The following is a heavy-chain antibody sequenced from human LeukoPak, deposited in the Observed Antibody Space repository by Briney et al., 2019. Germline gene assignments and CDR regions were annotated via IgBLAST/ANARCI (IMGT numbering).Heavy chain of an antibody. CDR3: ARAARITIFGVVVYYYYYMDV. CDR2: INHSGST. Sequence: PSETLSLTCTVSGDSISSGDYYWSWIRQPPGKGLEWIGEINHSGSTNYNPSLKSRVTISVDTSKNQFSLKLSSVTAADTAVYYCARAARITIFGVVVYYYYYMDVWGKGTTVTVSS. CDR1: GDSISSGDYY. D-gene: IGHD3-3*01. J-gene: IGHJ6*03. V-gene: IGHV4-39*07.